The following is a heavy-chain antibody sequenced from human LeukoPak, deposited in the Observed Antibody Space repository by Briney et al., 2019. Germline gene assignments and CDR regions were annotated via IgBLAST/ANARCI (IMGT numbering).Heavy chain of an antibody. Sequence: SETLSLTCSVSGGSISSYYWTWIRQPPGKGLEWIGYIYYSGSTSYNPSLMSRVTFSVDTSRSQFSLRLTSVTAADTAVYYCARVSSGSRRGGYNVVDYWGQGTLVTVTS. CDR1: GGSISSYY. CDR2: IYYSGST. CDR3: ARVSSGSRRGGYNVVDY. J-gene: IGHJ4*02. V-gene: IGHV4-59*01. D-gene: IGHD5-24*01.